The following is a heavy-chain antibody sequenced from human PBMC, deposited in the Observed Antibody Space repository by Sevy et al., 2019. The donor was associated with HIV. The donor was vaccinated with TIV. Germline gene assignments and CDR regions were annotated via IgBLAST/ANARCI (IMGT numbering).Heavy chain of an antibody. CDR1: GFMFSTFG. CDR3: ARDRFCTYTDCYYWFDP. D-gene: IGHD2-8*01. J-gene: IGHJ5*02. V-gene: IGHV3-30*02. Sequence: GGSLRLSCAASGFMFSTFGMHWVRQAPGKGLEWVAFISFDGTLEYYADSIKGRFTISRDNSKNTLYLEMSSLRTEDTAVYYCARDRFCTYTDCYYWFDPWGQGTPVTVSS. CDR2: ISFDGTLE.